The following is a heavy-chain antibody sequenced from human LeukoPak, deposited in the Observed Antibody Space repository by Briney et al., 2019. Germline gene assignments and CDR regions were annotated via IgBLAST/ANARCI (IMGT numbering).Heavy chain of an antibody. CDR3: ARGDSSGYFGAFDI. D-gene: IGHD3-22*01. Sequence: GASVKVSCKASGYTFTSYDINWVRQATGQGLEWMGWMKPNSGNTGYAQKFQGRVTMTRNTSISTAYMELSSLRSEDTAVYYCARGDSSGYFGAFDIWGQGTMVTVSS. CDR2: MKPNSGNT. J-gene: IGHJ3*02. V-gene: IGHV1-8*01. CDR1: GYTFTSYD.